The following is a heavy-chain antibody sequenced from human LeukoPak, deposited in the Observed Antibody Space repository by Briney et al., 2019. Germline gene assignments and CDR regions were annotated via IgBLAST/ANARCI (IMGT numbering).Heavy chain of an antibody. CDR3: AKEPNSFSSGWYFQD. V-gene: IGHV3-30*18. CDR1: GFTFSNFG. Sequence: GGSLRLSCAASGFTFSNFGMQWVRQAPGKGLEWVAVISHDGSTAFFADSVKGRFTISRDNSKNTLHLHMYSLRADDTAVYYCAKEPNSFSSGWYFQDWGQGALVTVSS. J-gene: IGHJ1*01. CDR2: ISHDGSTA. D-gene: IGHD6-25*01.